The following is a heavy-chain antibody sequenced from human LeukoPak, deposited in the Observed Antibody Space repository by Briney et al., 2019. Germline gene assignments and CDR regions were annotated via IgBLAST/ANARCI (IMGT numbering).Heavy chain of an antibody. J-gene: IGHJ6*02. CDR1: GFTFSSYA. V-gene: IGHV3-30*04. D-gene: IGHD3-16*01. CDR3: ARDFMV. Sequence: PGGSLRLSCAASGFTFSSYAMHWVRQAPGKGLEWMAVISYDGSNKYYADSVKGRFTISRDNSKNTLYLQMNSLRAEDTAVYYCARDFMVWGQGTTVTVSS. CDR2: ISYDGSNK.